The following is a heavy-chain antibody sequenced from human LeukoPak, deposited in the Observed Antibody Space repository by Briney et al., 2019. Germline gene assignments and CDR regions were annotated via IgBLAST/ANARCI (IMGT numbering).Heavy chain of an antibody. Sequence: ASVKVSCKASGYTFTGYYMHWVRQAPGQGLEWMGWINPNSGGTNYAQKFQGRVTMTRDTSISTAYMELSRLRSDDTAVYYCARGGIVGMTTVYYYYYYMDVWGKGTTVTVSS. V-gene: IGHV1-2*02. CDR1: GYTFTGYY. J-gene: IGHJ6*03. CDR2: INPNSGGT. CDR3: ARGGIVGMTTVYYYYYYMDV. D-gene: IGHD4-11*01.